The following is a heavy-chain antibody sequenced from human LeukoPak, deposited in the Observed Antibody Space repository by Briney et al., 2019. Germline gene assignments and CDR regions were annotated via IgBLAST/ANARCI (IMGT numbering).Heavy chain of an antibody. V-gene: IGHV4-38-2*02. CDR1: GYSISSGYY. Sequence: PSETLSLTCTVSGYSISSGYYWGWIRQPPGKGLEWIGSIYHSGSTYYNPSLKSRVTISVDTSKNQFSLKLSSVTAADTAVYYCARYDPSGYWGQGTLVTVSS. D-gene: IGHD3-10*01. J-gene: IGHJ4*02. CDR3: ARYDPSGY. CDR2: IYHSGST.